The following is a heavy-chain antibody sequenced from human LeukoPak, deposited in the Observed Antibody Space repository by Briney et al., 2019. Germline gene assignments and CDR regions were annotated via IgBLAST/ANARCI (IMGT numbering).Heavy chain of an antibody. CDR2: INQGGSDK. CDR1: GFTFSGYW. Sequence: GGSLRLSCAASGFTFSGYWMNWVRQPPGKGLEWVANINQGGSDKYYVESVKGRFTISRDNANNLLYLQMNSLRGEDTAVYYCTRDRSRAEDDWGQGTLVTVSS. J-gene: IGHJ4*02. V-gene: IGHV3-7*01. D-gene: IGHD1-14*01. CDR3: TRDRSRAEDD.